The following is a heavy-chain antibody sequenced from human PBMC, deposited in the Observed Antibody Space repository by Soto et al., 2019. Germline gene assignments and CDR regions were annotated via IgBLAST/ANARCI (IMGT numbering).Heavy chain of an antibody. V-gene: IGHV3-30-3*01. CDR2: ISYDGSSK. Sequence: QVQLVESGGGVVQPGRSLRLSCAASGFTFSSCAMHWVRQAPGKGLEWVALISYDGSSKYYADSVKGRFTISRDNYKNTLYLQVNSLRAEDTAVYYCARDKRDLRFLEWSYYFDYWGQGTLVTVSS. CDR3: ARDKRDLRFLEWSYYFDY. D-gene: IGHD3-3*01. CDR1: GFTFSSCA. J-gene: IGHJ4*02.